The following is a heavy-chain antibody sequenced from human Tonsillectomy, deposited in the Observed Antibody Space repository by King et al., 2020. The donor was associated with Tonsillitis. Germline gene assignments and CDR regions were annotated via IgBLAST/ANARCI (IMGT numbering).Heavy chain of an antibody. CDR2: IIPIFNTA. V-gene: IGHV1-69*06. Sequence: HVQLVESGAEVKKPGSSVKVSCKASVGTFSNYAITWVRQAPGQGLEWMGGIIPIFNTANYAQKFQGRVTITADTSTSTAYMELRSLRFEDMAMYYCVRDRVGRYYGSGSYFDYWGQGTQVTVSS. D-gene: IGHD3-10*01. CDR3: VRDRVGRYYGSGSYFDY. CDR1: VGTFSNYA. J-gene: IGHJ4*02.